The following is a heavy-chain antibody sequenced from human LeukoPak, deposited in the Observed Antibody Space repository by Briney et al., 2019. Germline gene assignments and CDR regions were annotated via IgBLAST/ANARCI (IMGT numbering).Heavy chain of an antibody. CDR1: GYTFTSYG. V-gene: IGHV1-18*01. CDR3: ARILIAADGDNWFDP. J-gene: IGHJ5*02. CDR2: ISAYNGNT. Sequence: GASVKVSCKASGYTFTSYGISWVRQAPGQGLEWMGWISAYNGNTNFAQKLQGRVTMTTDTSTSTAYMELRSLRSDDTAVYYCARILIAADGDNWFDPWGQGTLVTVSS. D-gene: IGHD6-13*01.